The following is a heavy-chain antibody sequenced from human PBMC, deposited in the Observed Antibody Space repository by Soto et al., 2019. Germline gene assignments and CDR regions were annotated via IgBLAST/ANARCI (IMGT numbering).Heavy chain of an antibody. J-gene: IGHJ6*02. CDR1: GYTFTSYY. CDR3: ARVGSSGYWTYYYYYCGMDV. CDR2: INPSGGST. D-gene: IGHD3-22*01. Sequence: ASVKVSCKASGYTFTSYYMHWVRQAPGQGLEWMGIINPSGGSTSYAQKFQGRVTMTRDTSTSTVYMELSSLRSEDTAVYYCARVGSSGYWTYYYYYCGMDVWGQGTTVTVPS. V-gene: IGHV1-46*01.